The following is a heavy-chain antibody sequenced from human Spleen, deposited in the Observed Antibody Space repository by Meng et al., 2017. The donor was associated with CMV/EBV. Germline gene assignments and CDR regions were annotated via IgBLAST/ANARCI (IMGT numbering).Heavy chain of an antibody. V-gene: IGHV3-23*01. Sequence: GESLKISCTASRFTFSNYAMNWVRQSPGKGLEWVATISDSGGSTYYADSVKGRFTISRDTSKSTLYLQMNSLKAEDTAVYYCAKGVNYYDNSGYPYYFDYWGLGTLVTVSS. CDR1: RFTFSNYA. CDR2: ISDSGGST. J-gene: IGHJ4*02. CDR3: AKGVNYYDNSGYPYYFDY. D-gene: IGHD3-22*01.